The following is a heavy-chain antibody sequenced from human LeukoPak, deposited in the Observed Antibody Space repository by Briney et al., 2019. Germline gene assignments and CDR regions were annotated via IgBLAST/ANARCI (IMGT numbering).Heavy chain of an antibody. CDR2: ISGGGGST. CDR3: AKDLIQQQLVYFDY. V-gene: IGHV3-23*01. CDR1: RFTFSSYV. D-gene: IGHD6-13*01. Sequence: GGSLRLSCAASRFTFSSYVMSWVRQAPGKGLEWVSAISGGGGSTYYADSVKGRFTISRDNSKNTLYLQMYSLRAEDTAIYYCAKDLIQQQLVYFDYWGQGTLVTVSS. J-gene: IGHJ4*02.